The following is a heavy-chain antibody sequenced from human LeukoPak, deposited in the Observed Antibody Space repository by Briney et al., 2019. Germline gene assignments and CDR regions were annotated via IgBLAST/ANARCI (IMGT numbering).Heavy chain of an antibody. D-gene: IGHD2/OR15-2a*01. J-gene: IGHJ4*02. V-gene: IGHV3-33*08. Sequence: GGSLRLSCAASGFTFSSYSRNWVRQAPGKGLEWVAVIWYDGSDKYYTYSVKGRFTISRDNSKNTLYLQLNSLRVDDTAGYYCVRGLSPDYWGQGTLVTVSS. CDR3: VRGLSPDY. CDR2: IWYDGSDK. CDR1: GFTFSSYS.